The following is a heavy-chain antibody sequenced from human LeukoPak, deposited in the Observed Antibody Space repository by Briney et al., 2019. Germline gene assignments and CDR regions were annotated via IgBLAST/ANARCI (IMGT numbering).Heavy chain of an antibody. CDR3: AGDGGWTFDI. J-gene: IGHJ3*02. V-gene: IGHV3-7*01. Sequence: GGSLRLSCAASGFSFSTHLMSWFRQAPGKGLEGVALIKQDGSVIHYVDSVKGRFTISRDNAKNSLSLQMNSLRADDTAVYYCAGDGGWTFDIWGQGTKVTVSS. D-gene: IGHD3-16*01. CDR2: IKQDGSVI. CDR1: GFSFSTHL.